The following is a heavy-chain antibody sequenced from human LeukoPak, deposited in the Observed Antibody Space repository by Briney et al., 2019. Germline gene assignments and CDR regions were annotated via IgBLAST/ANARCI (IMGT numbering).Heavy chain of an antibody. V-gene: IGHV3-23*01. CDR2: IGGSGGST. CDR3: AKGGLGGYYDSSGYYSY. J-gene: IGHJ4*02. CDR1: GFTFSSYA. Sequence: PGGSLRLSCAASGFTFSSYAMSWVRQAPGKGLEWVSAIGGSGGSTYYADSVKGRFTISRDNSKNTLYLQMNSLRAEDTAVYYCAKGGLGGYYDSSGYYSYWGQGTLVTVSS. D-gene: IGHD3-22*01.